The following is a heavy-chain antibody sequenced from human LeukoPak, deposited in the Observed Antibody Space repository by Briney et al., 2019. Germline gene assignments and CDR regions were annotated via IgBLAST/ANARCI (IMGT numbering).Heavy chain of an antibody. Sequence: SETLSLTCTVSGGSISSGSYYWSWIRQPAGKGLEWIGRIYTSGSTNYNPSLKSRVTISVDTSENQFSLKLSSVTAADTAVYYCARSGGYYLFDYWGQGTLVTVSS. CDR3: ARSGGYYLFDY. V-gene: IGHV4-61*02. J-gene: IGHJ4*02. CDR1: GGSISSGSYY. CDR2: IYTSGST. D-gene: IGHD3-22*01.